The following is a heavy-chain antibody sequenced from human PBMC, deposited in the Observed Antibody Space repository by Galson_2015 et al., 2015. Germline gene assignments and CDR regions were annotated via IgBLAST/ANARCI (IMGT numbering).Heavy chain of an antibody. Sequence: SLRLSCAASGFTFSNSAMSWVRQAPGKGLEWVSVISDSGGSTYYADSVKGRFTVSRDNSKNTLYLQMNSLRAEDTAVYYCAKDFAYGWHVDYWGQGTLVTVSS. J-gene: IGHJ4*02. CDR1: GFTFSNSA. V-gene: IGHV3-23*01. D-gene: IGHD6-19*01. CDR3: AKDFAYGWHVDY. CDR2: ISDSGGST.